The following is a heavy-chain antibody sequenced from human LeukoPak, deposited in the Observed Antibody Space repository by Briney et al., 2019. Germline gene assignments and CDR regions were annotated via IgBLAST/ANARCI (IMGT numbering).Heavy chain of an antibody. CDR1: GFTFSSYD. J-gene: IGHJ4*02. CDR2: ISDSGGST. CDR3: AKEAWSSGWDYFDY. V-gene: IGHV3-23*01. Sequence: AGGSLRLSCAASGFTFSSYDMSWVRQAPGKGLEWVSTISDSGGSTYYADSVKGRFTISRDNSKNTLFLQMNSLRAEDTAVYYCAKEAWSSGWDYFDYWGQGTLVTVSS. D-gene: IGHD6-19*01.